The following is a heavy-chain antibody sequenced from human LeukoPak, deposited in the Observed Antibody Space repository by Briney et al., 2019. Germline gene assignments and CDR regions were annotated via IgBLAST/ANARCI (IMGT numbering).Heavy chain of an antibody. Sequence: GGSLRLSCAASGFTFSSYWMSRVRQAPGKGLEWVANIRQDGSEKYYVDSVKGRFTISRDNAKNSLYLQMNSLRAEDTAVYYCARLPNYYDGSGYYYAWGQGTLVTVSS. D-gene: IGHD3-22*01. CDR2: IRQDGSEK. V-gene: IGHV3-7*01. J-gene: IGHJ5*02. CDR3: ARLPNYYDGSGYYYA. CDR1: GFTFSSYW.